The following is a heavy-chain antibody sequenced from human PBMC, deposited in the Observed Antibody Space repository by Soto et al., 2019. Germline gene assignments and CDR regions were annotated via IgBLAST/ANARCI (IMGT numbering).Heavy chain of an antibody. V-gene: IGHV1-8*01. CDR3: ARGLYCTNGVCYLGYSYYYMDV. J-gene: IGHJ6*03. CDR2: RNPNGGNT. CDR1: GYTFTSYD. Sequence: QVQLVQSGAEVKKPGASAKASCKASGYTFTSYDINWVRQAPGQGLEGMGWRNPNGGNTGYAQKSQGRVTMTRNTSICTAYMALSSLRSEDTAVYYCARGLYCTNGVCYLGYSYYYMDVWGNGTTVTVSS. D-gene: IGHD2-8*01.